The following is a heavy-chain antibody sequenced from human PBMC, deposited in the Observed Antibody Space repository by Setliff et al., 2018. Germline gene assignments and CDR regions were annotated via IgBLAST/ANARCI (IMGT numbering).Heavy chain of an antibody. D-gene: IGHD6-19*01. Sequence: PSETLSLTCAVSAYSIRSDYYWGWIRQPPGKGLEWIGSIYQSGSTYYNASLKSRVTMSIDTSKNQFSLKLNSVTAADMAVYYCAREQWLDPPGYYYMDVWAKGTTVTVSS. J-gene: IGHJ6*03. CDR3: AREQWLDPPGYYYMDV. V-gene: IGHV4-38-2*02. CDR1: AYSIRSDYY. CDR2: IYQSGST.